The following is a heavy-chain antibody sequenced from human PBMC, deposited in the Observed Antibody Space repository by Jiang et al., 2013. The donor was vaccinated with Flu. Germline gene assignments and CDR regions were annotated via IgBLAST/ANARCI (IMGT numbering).Heavy chain of an antibody. CDR3: ARSRPYESGSYYDAFDM. V-gene: IGHV4-61*01. J-gene: IGHJ3*02. CDR2: MYYTGSS. D-gene: IGHD3-10*01. Sequence: KPSETLSLTCTVSGGSVSSGSYYWSWIRQPPGKGLEWIGYMYYTGSSDHNPSLKSRVTISVDTSKNQFSLKLSSVTAADTAVYYCARSRPYESGSYYDAFDMWGQGTRVTVSS. CDR1: GGSVSSGSYY.